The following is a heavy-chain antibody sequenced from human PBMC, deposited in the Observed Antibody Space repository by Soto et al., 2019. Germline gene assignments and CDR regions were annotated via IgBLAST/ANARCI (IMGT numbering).Heavy chain of an antibody. J-gene: IGHJ4*02. CDR2: IKQDGSEK. CDR1: GFTFSSYW. V-gene: IGHV3-7*01. CDR3: ARGALTYSWNCGDRSDYFGY. Sequence: EVQLVESGGGLVQPGGSLRLSCAASGFTFSSYWMSWVRQAPGKGLEWVANIKQDGSEKYYVDSVKGPFTISRDNAKNALYLQMNILRGEYTAVYYCARGALTYSWNCGDRSDYFGYWDKGTIVIVSS. D-gene: IGHD1-7*01.